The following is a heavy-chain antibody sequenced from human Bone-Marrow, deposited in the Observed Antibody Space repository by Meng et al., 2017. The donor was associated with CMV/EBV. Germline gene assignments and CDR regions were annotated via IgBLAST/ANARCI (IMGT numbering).Heavy chain of an antibody. Sequence: QFELVQSGAEVMKPGSSVKVSCKAAGGTFSSYAISLGRQAPGQVLGWMGGIIPIFGTANYAQKFQGRVTITADESTSTAYIELSSLRPQDTTVYCCARDRPNYYDSTLNWFDPWGQGTLVTVSS. D-gene: IGHD3-22*01. CDR3: ARDRPNYYDSTLNWFDP. V-gene: IGHV1-69*12. CDR1: GGTFSSYA. J-gene: IGHJ5*02. CDR2: IIPIFGTA.